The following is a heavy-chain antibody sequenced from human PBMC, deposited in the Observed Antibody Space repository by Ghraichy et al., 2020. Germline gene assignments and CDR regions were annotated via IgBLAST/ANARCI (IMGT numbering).Heavy chain of an antibody. Sequence: LTCAASGFTFSNYAMHWVRQAPGKGLEYVSGISANGGSRYYANSVKDRFNISRDNSKNTLYLQMGSLRAEDMAMYYCARVVGDFWSGYYKPWGQGTLVTVSS. V-gene: IGHV3-64*01. D-gene: IGHD3-3*01. CDR1: GFTFSNYA. J-gene: IGHJ5*02. CDR2: ISANGGSR. CDR3: ARVVGDFWSGYYKP.